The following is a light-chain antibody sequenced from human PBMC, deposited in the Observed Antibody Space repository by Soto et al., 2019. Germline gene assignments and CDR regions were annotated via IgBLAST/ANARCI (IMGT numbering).Light chain of an antibody. Sequence: IQMTQSPSSLSASVGDRVTITCRASQSISRNLNWYQQKPGKAPELLIYTASNLQSGVPSRFSGSGSGTDFALTISSLQPEDSAVYYGQQSHSSPLSFGGGTKVEFK. CDR3: QQSHSSPLS. CDR2: TAS. J-gene: IGKJ4*01. CDR1: QSISRN. V-gene: IGKV1-39*01.